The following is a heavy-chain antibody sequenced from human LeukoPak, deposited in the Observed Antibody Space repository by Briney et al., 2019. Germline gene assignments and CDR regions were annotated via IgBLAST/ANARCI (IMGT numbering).Heavy chain of an antibody. J-gene: IGHJ4*02. V-gene: IGHV3-7*01. CDR1: GFTFSSYW. CDR2: IKEDGSDK. Sequence: GGSLRLSCAASGFTFSSYWMGWVRQAPGKGLEWVANIKEDGSDKAYVDSVKGRFTISRDNAKNSLYLQMNSLRGEDTAVYFCASAWSSSSPDYWGQGTLVTVSS. CDR3: ASAWSSSSPDY. D-gene: IGHD6-6*01.